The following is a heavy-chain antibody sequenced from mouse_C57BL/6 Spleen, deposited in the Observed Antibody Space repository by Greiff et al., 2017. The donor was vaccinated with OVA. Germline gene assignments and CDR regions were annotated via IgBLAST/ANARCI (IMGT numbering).Heavy chain of an antibody. CDR3: ARRGFYYGLDY. CDR1: GYTFTDHT. Sequence: VQLQQSDAELVKPGASVKISCKVSGYTFTDHTIHWMKQRPEQGLEWIGYIYPRDGSTKYNEKFKGKATLTADKSSSTAYMQLNSLASEVSAGDFCARRGFYYGLDYWGQGTTLTVSS. J-gene: IGHJ2*01. V-gene: IGHV1-78*01. CDR2: IYPRDGST. D-gene: IGHD2-1*01.